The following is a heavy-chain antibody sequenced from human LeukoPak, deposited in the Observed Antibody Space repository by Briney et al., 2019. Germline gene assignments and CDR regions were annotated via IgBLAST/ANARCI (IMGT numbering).Heavy chain of an antibody. CDR3: AKYGNSGWAIDS. D-gene: IGHD6-19*01. CDR1: GGSIGSDY. V-gene: IGHV4-59*08. CDR2: IYYTGGT. Sequence: SETLSLTCTVSGGSIGSDYWTWIRQPPGKGLEYIGYIYYTGGTNYNPSLKSRVTISVDTSKNQFSLKLSSVTAADTAVYFCAKYGNSGWAIDSWGQGTLVTVSS. J-gene: IGHJ4*02.